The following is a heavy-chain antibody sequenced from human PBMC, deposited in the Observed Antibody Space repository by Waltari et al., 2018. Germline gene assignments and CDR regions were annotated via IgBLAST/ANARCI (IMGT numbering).Heavy chain of an antibody. CDR1: DVPLRNSA. V-gene: IGHV3-23*01. Sequence: DVQLLESGGKLVQPGGSLRLSRAGSDVPLRNSALNWVRHSPGKGLEWVATISSTGDRIYYTDSVKGRFTISRDNSNNTLYLQMARLKVEDSALYYCAKDRSAYYDLPNSPFDHWGQGTLVSVSS. D-gene: IGHD3-3*01. J-gene: IGHJ4*02. CDR3: AKDRSAYYDLPNSPFDH. CDR2: ISSTGDRI.